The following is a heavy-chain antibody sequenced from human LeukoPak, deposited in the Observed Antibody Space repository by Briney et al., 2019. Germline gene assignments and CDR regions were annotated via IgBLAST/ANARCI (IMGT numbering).Heavy chain of an antibody. Sequence: GGSLRLSCAASGFTFSNYWMHWVRQAPGKGLEWVANIKQDGSEKYYVDSVKGRFTISRDNAKNSLYLQMNSLRAEDTAVYYCAKGLGITYYYGSGSYYTTSGYYYGMDVWGQGTTVTVSS. CDR2: IKQDGSEK. V-gene: IGHV3-7*03. CDR3: AKGLGITYYYGSGSYYTTSGYYYGMDV. D-gene: IGHD3-10*01. CDR1: GFTFSNYW. J-gene: IGHJ6*02.